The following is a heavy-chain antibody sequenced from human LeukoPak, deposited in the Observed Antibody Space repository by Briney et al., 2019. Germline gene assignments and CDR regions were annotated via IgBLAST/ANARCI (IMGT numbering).Heavy chain of an antibody. CDR3: AREWAGTSGYDY. J-gene: IGHJ4*02. Sequence: ASXKVSCKASGYTFTDYYMHWVRQAPGQGLEWMGWIHSNSGGTNYAQKFQGRVTMNRDTSMSTAYMELRRLRSDDTAVYYCAREWAGTSGYDYRGQRTLVTVSS. CDR1: GYTFTDYY. V-gene: IGHV1-2*02. CDR2: IHSNSGGT. D-gene: IGHD6-19*01.